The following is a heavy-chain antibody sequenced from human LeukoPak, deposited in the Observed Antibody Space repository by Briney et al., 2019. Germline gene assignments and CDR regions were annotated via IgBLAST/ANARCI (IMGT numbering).Heavy chain of an antibody. CDR3: ARGPIVVVPAAIQGRLDP. CDR2: IYYSGST. J-gene: IGHJ5*02. CDR1: GGSISSYY. D-gene: IGHD2-2*02. Sequence: SETLSLTCTVSGGSISSYYWSWIRQPPGKGLEWIGYIYYSGSTNYNPSLKSRVTISVDTSKNQFSLKLSSVTAADTAVYYCARGPIVVVPAAIQGRLDPWGQGTLVTVSS. V-gene: IGHV4-59*01.